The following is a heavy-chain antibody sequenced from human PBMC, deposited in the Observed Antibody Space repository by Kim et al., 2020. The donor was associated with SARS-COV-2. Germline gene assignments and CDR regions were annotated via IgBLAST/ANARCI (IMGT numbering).Heavy chain of an antibody. CDR2: INHSGST. CDR1: GGSFSGYY. Sequence: SETLSLTCAVYGGSFSGYYWSWIRQPPGKGLEWIGEINHSGSTNYNPSLKSRVTISVDTSKNQFSLKLSSVTAADTAVYYCARVKILVLKSNWFDPWGQGTLVTVSS. J-gene: IGHJ5*02. V-gene: IGHV4-34*01. CDR3: ARVKILVLKSNWFDP. D-gene: IGHD2-15*01.